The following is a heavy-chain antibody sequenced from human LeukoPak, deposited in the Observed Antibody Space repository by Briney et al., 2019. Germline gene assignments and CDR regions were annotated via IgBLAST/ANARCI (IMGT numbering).Heavy chain of an antibody. Sequence: ASVKVSCKASGYTFTSCYMHWVRQAPGQGLEWMGIINPSGGSTSYAQKFQGRVTMTRDTSTSTVYMELSRLRSDDTAVYYCARIKSGSYQSYYYYYGMDVWGQGTTVTVSS. J-gene: IGHJ6*02. CDR2: INPSGGST. CDR1: GYTFTSCY. CDR3: ARIKSGSYQSYYYYYGMDV. D-gene: IGHD1-26*01. V-gene: IGHV1-46*01.